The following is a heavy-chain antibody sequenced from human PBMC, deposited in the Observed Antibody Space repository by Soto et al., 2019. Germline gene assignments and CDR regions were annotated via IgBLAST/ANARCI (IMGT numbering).Heavy chain of an antibody. J-gene: IGHJ6*02. V-gene: IGHV1-69*13. CDR3: ASSVAKYYYYGMDV. CDR1: GYTFTSYY. Sequence: GASVKVSCKASGYTFTSYYMHWVRQAPRQGLEWMGGIIPIFGTANYAQKFQGRVTITADESTSTAYMELSSLRSEDTAVYYCASSVAKYYYYGMDVWGQGTTVTVSS. CDR2: IIPIFGTA. D-gene: IGHD5-12*01.